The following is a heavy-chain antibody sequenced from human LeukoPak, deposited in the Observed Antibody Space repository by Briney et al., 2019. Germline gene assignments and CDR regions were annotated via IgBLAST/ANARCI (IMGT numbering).Heavy chain of an antibody. Sequence: GGSLRLSCATSGFTFSSYAMSWVRQAPGKGLEWFSAISGSGGSTYYADSVKGHFTISRDNSRNTLYLQMSSLRAEDTAVYYCTKGGDGYNYENFLHWGQGTLVTVSS. CDR2: ISGSGGST. CDR3: TKGGDGYNYENFLH. D-gene: IGHD5-24*01. CDR1: GFTFSSYA. V-gene: IGHV3-23*01. J-gene: IGHJ1*01.